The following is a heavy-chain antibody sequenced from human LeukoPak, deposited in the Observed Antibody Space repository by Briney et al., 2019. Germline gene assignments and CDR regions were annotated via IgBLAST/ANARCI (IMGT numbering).Heavy chain of an antibody. D-gene: IGHD6-19*01. J-gene: IGHJ4*02. CDR1: GYTFTSYG. Sequence: GASVKVSCKASGYTFTSYGISWVRQAPGQGLAWMGWISAYNGNPKYAQKLQGRVTMTTDTSTSTAYMELRSLRSDDTAVYYCARIAVAAYYFDYWGQGTLVTVSS. CDR2: ISAYNGNP. CDR3: ARIAVAAYYFDY. V-gene: IGHV1-18*04.